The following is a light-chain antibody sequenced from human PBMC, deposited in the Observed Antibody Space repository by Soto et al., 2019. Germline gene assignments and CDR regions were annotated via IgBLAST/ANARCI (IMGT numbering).Light chain of an antibody. CDR2: LGS. J-gene: IGKJ4*01. Sequence: DLVMTQSPLSLPVTPGEPASISCRSSQSLLHSNGYNYLDWYLQKPGQSPQLLIYLGSNRASGVPDRFSGGGSGTDFTLTISRLEPEDFAVYYCQQFSSYPLTFGGGTKVEIK. CDR3: QQFSSYPLT. CDR1: QSLLHSNGYNY. V-gene: IGKV2-28*01.